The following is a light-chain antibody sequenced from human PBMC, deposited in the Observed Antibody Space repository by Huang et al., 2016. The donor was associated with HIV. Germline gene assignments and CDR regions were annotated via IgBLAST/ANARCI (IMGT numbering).Light chain of an antibody. CDR3: QQYNNWPGT. J-gene: IGKJ1*01. V-gene: IGKV3-15*01. CDR2: GES. Sequence: EIVMTQSPATLSVSPGERATLSCWASQSFSNNLAWYQQKPGQAPRLLIYGESTRATGIPARFSGSGSGTEFTLTISSLQSEDFAVYYCQQYNNWPGTFGQGTKVEIK. CDR1: QSFSNN.